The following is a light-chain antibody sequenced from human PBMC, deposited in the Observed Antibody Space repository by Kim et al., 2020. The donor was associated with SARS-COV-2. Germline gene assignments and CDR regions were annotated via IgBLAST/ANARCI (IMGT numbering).Light chain of an antibody. CDR3: QQYGSLFT. J-gene: IGKJ3*01. Sequence: EIVLTQSPGILSLSPGERATLSCRASQSVSSSYLAWYQQKPGQAPRLLIYGASSRATGIPDRFSGSGSGTDFTLTISRLEPEDFAVYYCQQYGSLFTFGPGTKVDIK. CDR2: GAS. CDR1: QSVSSSY. V-gene: IGKV3-20*01.